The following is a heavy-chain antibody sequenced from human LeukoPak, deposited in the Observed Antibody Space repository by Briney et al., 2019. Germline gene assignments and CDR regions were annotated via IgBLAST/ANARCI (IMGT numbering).Heavy chain of an antibody. Sequence: ASVKVSCKASGYTFTGYYMHWVRQAPGQGLEWMGWINPNSGGTNHAQKFQGRVTMTRGTSISTAYMELSRLRSDDTDVYYCARDRPLDADDYYGFYYFDYWGPGTLVTVSS. V-gene: IGHV1-2*02. CDR2: INPNSGGT. CDR3: ARDRPLDADDYYGFYYFDY. J-gene: IGHJ4*02. CDR1: GYTFTGYY. D-gene: IGHD3-10*01.